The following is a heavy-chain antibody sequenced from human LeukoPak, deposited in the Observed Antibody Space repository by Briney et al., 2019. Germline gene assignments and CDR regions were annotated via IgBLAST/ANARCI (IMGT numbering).Heavy chain of an antibody. D-gene: IGHD2-2*01. J-gene: IGHJ6*03. CDR3: AKEFPPSYPRKTYYYYYYMDV. CDR1: GFTFSSYG. V-gene: IGHV3-30*02. Sequence: PGGSLRLSCAASGFTFSSYGMHWVRQAPGKGLEWVAFVRYDGSNKYYADSVKGRFTISRDNSKNTLYLQMNSLRAEDTAVYYCAKEFPPSYPRKTYYYYYYMDVWGKGTTVTVSS. CDR2: VRYDGSNK.